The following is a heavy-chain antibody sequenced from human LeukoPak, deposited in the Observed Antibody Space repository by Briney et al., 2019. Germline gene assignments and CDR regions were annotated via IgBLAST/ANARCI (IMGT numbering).Heavy chain of an antibody. CDR3: TRGAYGHVFDI. CDR2: IYFRSKWYT. Sequence: TSYDINWVRQATGQGLEWLGRIYFRSKWYTDYAVSVRGRITFNPDTSKNQFSLQLNSVTPEDTAVYYCTRGAYGHVFDIWGQGTMVTVSS. V-gene: IGHV6-1*01. D-gene: IGHD2-21*01. J-gene: IGHJ3*02. CDR1: TSYD.